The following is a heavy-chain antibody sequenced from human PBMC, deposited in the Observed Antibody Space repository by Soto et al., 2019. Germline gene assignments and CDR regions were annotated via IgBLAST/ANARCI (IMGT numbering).Heavy chain of an antibody. J-gene: IGHJ4*02. Sequence: QVQLQESGPGPVKPSQTLSLTCTVSGGSISSGGYYWSWIRQHPGKGLEWIGYIYYSGSTYYNPDLKSRVTISVDTSKNQFSLKLSSVTAADTAVYYCARDPSGSGSYFDYWGQGTLVTVSS. V-gene: IGHV4-31*03. CDR2: IYYSGST. D-gene: IGHD3-10*01. CDR1: GGSISSGGYY. CDR3: ARDPSGSGSYFDY.